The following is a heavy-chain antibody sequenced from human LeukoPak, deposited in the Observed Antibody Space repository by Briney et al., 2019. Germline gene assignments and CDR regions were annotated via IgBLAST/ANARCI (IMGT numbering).Heavy chain of an antibody. CDR1: GGSLSSYY. J-gene: IGHJ6*03. D-gene: IGHD5-12*01. V-gene: IGHV4-4*07. CDR2: IYTSGST. Sequence: SETLSLTCTVCGGSLSSYYWSWIRQPAGRGLEWIGRIYTSGSTNYNPSLKSRVTMSVDTSKDQFSLKLSSVTAADTAVYYCARGGFRLGSLYYMDVWGKGTTVTVSS. CDR3: ARGGFRLGSLYYMDV.